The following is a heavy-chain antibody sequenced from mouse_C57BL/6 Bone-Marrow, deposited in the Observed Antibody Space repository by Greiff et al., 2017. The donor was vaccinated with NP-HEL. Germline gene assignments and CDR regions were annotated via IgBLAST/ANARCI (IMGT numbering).Heavy chain of an antibody. CDR2: ISYDGSN. V-gene: IGHV3-6*01. D-gene: IGHD1-1*01. Sequence: VQLQQSGPGLVKPSQSLSLTCSVTGYSITSGYYWNWIRQFPGNKLEWMGYISYDGSNNYNPSLKNRISITRDTSKNQFFLKLNSVTTEDTATYYCARSGDYYYGSIPSMDYWGQGTSVTVSS. CDR3: ARSGDYYYGSIPSMDY. J-gene: IGHJ4*01. CDR1: GYSITSGYY.